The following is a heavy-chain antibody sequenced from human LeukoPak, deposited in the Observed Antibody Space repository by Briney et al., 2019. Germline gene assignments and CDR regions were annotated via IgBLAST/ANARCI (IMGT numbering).Heavy chain of an antibody. J-gene: IGHJ5*02. D-gene: IGHD1-26*01. CDR1: GYTFTSYY. CDR2: INPTGGST. Sequence: VKVSCXASGYTFTSYYMHWVRQAPGQGLEWMGLINPTGGSTGYAQKFQGRVTMTRDMSTSTDYMELSSLRSEDTAIYYCARDNSVGDNAWWFDPWGQGTLVTVSS. V-gene: IGHV1-46*01. CDR3: ARDNSVGDNAWWFDP.